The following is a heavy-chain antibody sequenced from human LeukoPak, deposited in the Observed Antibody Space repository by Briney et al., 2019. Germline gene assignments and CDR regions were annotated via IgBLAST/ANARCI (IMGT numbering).Heavy chain of an antibody. Sequence: GGSLRLSCAASGVTFSSYAMSWVRQAPGKGLEWVSAISGSGGSTYYADSVKGRFTISRDNSKNTLYLQMNSLRAEDTAVYYCAKSRSGYDIRYYFDYWGQGTLVTVSS. CDR2: ISGSGGST. J-gene: IGHJ4*02. V-gene: IGHV3-23*01. CDR3: AKSRSGYDIRYYFDY. CDR1: GVTFSSYA. D-gene: IGHD5-12*01.